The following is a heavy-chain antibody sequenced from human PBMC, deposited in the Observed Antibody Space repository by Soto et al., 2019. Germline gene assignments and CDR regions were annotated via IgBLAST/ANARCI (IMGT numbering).Heavy chain of an antibody. Sequence: QVQLQESGPGLVKPSETLSLTCTVSGGSINNHYWSWIRQPPGKGLEWLGYVYYNGITNYNPCLKSPVSISMDTSKNQLYLTLSFRAAGNTAIYYSTMAQWYSEYLGQGTLVVVPS. CDR3: TMAQWYSEY. J-gene: IGHJ4*02. CDR1: GGSINNHY. D-gene: IGHD2-8*01. CDR2: VYYNGIT. V-gene: IGHV4-59*11.